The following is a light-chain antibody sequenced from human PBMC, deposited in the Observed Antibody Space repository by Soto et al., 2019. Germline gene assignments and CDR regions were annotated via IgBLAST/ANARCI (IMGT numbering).Light chain of an antibody. Sequence: DVVMTQSPLSLPVTLGQPASISCRSSQSLVNSDGNTYLHWFQQRPGQSARRLIYKLSNRDSGVPDRFSGSRSGPNFTLKITRVEAEDVGVYYCMQATLWPRTFGPGTKLEIK. CDR1: QSLVNSDGNTY. CDR2: KLS. V-gene: IGKV2-30*01. J-gene: IGKJ2*01. CDR3: MQATLWPRT.